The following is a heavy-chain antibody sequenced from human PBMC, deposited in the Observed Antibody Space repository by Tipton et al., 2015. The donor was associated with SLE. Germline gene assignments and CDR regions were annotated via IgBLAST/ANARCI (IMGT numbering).Heavy chain of an antibody. CDR3: ARGRSGYSSSWYGDYFDY. J-gene: IGHJ4*02. CDR1: GGSISSYY. V-gene: IGHV4-59*01. D-gene: IGHD6-13*01. CDR2: IYYSGST. Sequence: TLSLTCTVSGGSISSYYWSWIRQPPGKGLEWIGYIYYSGSTNYNPSLKSRVTISVDTSKNQFSLKLSSVTAADTAVYYCARGRSGYSSSWYGDYFDYWGQGTLVTVSS.